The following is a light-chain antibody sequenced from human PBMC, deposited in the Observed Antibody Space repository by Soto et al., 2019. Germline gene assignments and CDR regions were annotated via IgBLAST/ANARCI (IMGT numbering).Light chain of an antibody. Sequence: LPQSPCTLSLAPGERAPLSWRASQSFSSSYLAWYQQKPGQAPRLLIYETSSRATGIPDRFSGSGSQTDFTLTISRLEPEDFAVYYCQQYGTSPRTFGQGTKV. CDR3: QQYGTSPRT. CDR2: ETS. J-gene: IGKJ1*01. V-gene: IGKV3-20*01. CDR1: QSFSSSY.